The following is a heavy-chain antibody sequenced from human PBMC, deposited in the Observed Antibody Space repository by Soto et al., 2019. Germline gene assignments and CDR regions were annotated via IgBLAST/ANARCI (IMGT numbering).Heavy chain of an antibody. J-gene: IGHJ4*02. CDR3: ARDTHHDSSGYYSRGFDY. D-gene: IGHD3-22*01. CDR2: ISYDGSNK. Sequence: QVQLVESGGGVVQPGRSLRLSCAASGFTFRSYAMHWVRQAPGKGLEWVAVISYDGSNKNYADSVKGRFTIFRDNSKNTLYLQMNSVRAEDTAVYYCARDTHHDSSGYYSRGFDYWGQGTLVTVSS. V-gene: IGHV3-30-3*01. CDR1: GFTFRSYA.